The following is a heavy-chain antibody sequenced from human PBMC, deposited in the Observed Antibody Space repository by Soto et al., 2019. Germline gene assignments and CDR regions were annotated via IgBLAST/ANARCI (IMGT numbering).Heavy chain of an antibody. CDR3: AKYSGSSIYYFDY. J-gene: IGHJ4*02. CDR1: GFSFSSNA. D-gene: IGHD1-26*01. V-gene: IGHV3-23*01. Sequence: GGSLRLSCAASGFSFSSNAMSWVRQAPGKGLDWVSSISGGDDRTYYADSVKGRFTISRDNSKNTLFLQMNSLRAEDTAVYYCAKYSGSSIYYFDYWGQGSLVTVSS. CDR2: ISGGDDRT.